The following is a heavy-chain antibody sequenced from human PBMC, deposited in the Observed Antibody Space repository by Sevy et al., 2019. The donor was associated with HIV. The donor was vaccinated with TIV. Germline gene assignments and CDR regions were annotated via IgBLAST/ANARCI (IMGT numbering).Heavy chain of an antibody. V-gene: IGHV3-23*01. D-gene: IGHD2-15*01. Sequence: GGSLRLSCAASGFTFSSYAMSWVRQAPGKGLEWVSAISGSGGSTYYADSVKGRFTISRDNSKNTLYLQMNSLRAEDTAVYYCAKGYCDGGSCPRDYYYYGMDVWGQGTTVTVSS. CDR2: ISGSGGST. CDR3: AKGYCDGGSCPRDYYYYGMDV. CDR1: GFTFSSYA. J-gene: IGHJ6*02.